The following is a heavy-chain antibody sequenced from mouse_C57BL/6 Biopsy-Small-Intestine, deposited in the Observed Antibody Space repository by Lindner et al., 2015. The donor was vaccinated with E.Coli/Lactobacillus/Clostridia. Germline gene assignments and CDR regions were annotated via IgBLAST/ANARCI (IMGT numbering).Heavy chain of an antibody. CDR2: ISSGSNTI. CDR3: ALYGSTYPWHFDV. V-gene: IGHV5-17*01. CDR1: GFTFSDYG. Sequence: VQLQESGGGLVKPGGSLKLSCAASGFTFSDYGMHWVRQAPEKGLEWVAYISSGSNTIYYADTVKGRFTISRDNAKNTLFLQMTSLRSEDTAMYYCALYGSTYPWHFDVWGTGTTVTVSS. D-gene: IGHD1-1*01. J-gene: IGHJ1*03.